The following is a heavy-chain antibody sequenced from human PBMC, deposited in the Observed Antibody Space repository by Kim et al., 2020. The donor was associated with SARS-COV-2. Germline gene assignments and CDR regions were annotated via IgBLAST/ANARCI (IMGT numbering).Heavy chain of an antibody. V-gene: IGHV4-31*03. J-gene: IGHJ4*02. Sequence: SETLSLTCTVSGGSISSGGYYWSRIRQHPGKGLEWIGYIYYSGSTYYNPTLKSRVTISVDTSKNQFSLKLSSVTAADTAVYYCTRPYYYDSSGQWEHAPFDYWGQGALVTVSS. D-gene: IGHD3-22*01. CDR1: GGSISSGGYY. CDR2: IYYSGST. CDR3: TRPYYYDSSGQWEHAPFDY.